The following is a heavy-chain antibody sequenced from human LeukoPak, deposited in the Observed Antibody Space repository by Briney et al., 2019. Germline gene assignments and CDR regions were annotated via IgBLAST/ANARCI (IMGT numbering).Heavy chain of an antibody. V-gene: IGHV3-23*01. CDR3: AKNYGSGSYYRYYFDY. CDR1: GFTFSSYA. Sequence: PGGSLRLSCAASGFTFSSYAMSWVRQAPGKGLEWVSAISGSGGSTYYADSVKGRFTISRDNSKNTLYLQMNSLRAEDTAVYYCAKNYGSGSYYRYYFDYWGQGTLVTVSS. D-gene: IGHD3-10*01. J-gene: IGHJ4*02. CDR2: ISGSGGST.